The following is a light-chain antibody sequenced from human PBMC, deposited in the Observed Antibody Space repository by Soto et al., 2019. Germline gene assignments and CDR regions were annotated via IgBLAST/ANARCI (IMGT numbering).Light chain of an antibody. J-gene: IGKJ1*01. V-gene: IGKV1-5*01. CDR2: DAS. CDR1: QSISSW. Sequence: DIQMTQSPSTLSASVGDRVTITCRASQSISSWLAWYQQKPGKAPKLLIYDASSLESGVPSRFSGSGSGTEFTLTMIRLQPDDFATYYCQQYNSYPRTFGQGTKVEIK. CDR3: QQYNSYPRT.